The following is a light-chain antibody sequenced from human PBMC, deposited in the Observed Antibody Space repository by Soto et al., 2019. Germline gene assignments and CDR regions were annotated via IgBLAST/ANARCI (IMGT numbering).Light chain of an antibody. CDR3: QQRSNWPPYT. Sequence: EIVLTQSPATLSLSPGERATLSCRASQSVSSYLAWYQQKPGQAPRLLIYDASNRATGIPVRCSGSGSGTDFTLTISSLEPEDFAVYYCQQRSNWPPYTFGQGTKLEIK. J-gene: IGKJ2*01. CDR2: DAS. CDR1: QSVSSY. V-gene: IGKV3-11*01.